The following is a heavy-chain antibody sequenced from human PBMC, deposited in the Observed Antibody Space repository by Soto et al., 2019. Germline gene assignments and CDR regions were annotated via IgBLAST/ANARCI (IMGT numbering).Heavy chain of an antibody. CDR1: VASLCSSPYF. CDR3: SRRAPEGFDP. V-gene: IGHV4-39*01. CDR2: INYRGDT. J-gene: IGHJ5*02. Sequence: SAPLSLPCTVSVASLCSSPYFWDWIRRPPGKGLEFIGSINYRGDTDYNPSLRSRVTLSVDTSKNQFSLKVTSVTATDRGLYYCSRRAPEGFDPWGQGTLVTVSS.